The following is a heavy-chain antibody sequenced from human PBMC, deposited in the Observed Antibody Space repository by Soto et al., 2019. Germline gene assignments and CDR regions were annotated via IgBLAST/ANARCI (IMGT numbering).Heavy chain of an antibody. D-gene: IGHD3-9*01. Sequence: GSLRLSCAASGFTFRNHWMSWVRQAPGKGLEWVANIKQDGSKKYYVDSVKGRFTISRDNSKNSLYLQMNSLRAEDTAVYYCARGVLRYFDWPPYWGQGTLVTVSS. CDR1: GFTFRNHW. J-gene: IGHJ4*02. CDR2: IKQDGSKK. V-gene: IGHV3-7*02. CDR3: ARGVLRYFDWPPY.